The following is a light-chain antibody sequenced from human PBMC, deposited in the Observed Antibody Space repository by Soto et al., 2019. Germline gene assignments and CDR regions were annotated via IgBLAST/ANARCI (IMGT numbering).Light chain of an antibody. V-gene: IGLV2-14*01. CDR1: SSDVASYNY. CDR2: EVS. J-gene: IGLJ1*01. CDR3: NSYTSSSTLV. Sequence: QSALTQPASVSGSPGQSITISCTGASSDVASYNYVSWYQQHPGKAPKLMMSEVSNRPSGVSNRLSSSKSGNTASLTISGLQCEDEAEYYCNSYTSSSTLVFGTGTKLTVL.